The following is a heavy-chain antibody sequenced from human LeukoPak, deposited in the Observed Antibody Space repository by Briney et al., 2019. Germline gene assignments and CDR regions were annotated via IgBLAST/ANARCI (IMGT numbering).Heavy chain of an antibody. Sequence: GGSLRLSCAASGFTFSSYAMSWVRQAPGKGLEWVSAISGSGGSTYYADSVKGRFTISRDNSKSALYLQMNSLRAEDTAVYYCAKSRWTPYYYDSSGYYGTNYYYGMDVWGQGTTVTVSS. D-gene: IGHD3-22*01. CDR1: GFTFSSYA. J-gene: IGHJ6*02. CDR3: AKSRWTPYYYDSSGYYGTNYYYGMDV. V-gene: IGHV3-23*01. CDR2: ISGSGGST.